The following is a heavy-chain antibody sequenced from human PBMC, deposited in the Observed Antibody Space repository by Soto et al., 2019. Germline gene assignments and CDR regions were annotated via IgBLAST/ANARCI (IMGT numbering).Heavy chain of an antibody. Sequence: QVQLLQSGAEVKKPGSSVRVSCEASGGTFRTYAISWVRQAPGQGLEWMGEIIPIFGTVNSAQKVQGRVTITADESTTTVYMGLRSLRSEDTAVYYCANGAVAGTPTSYYYYGMDVWGQGTTVTVSS. V-gene: IGHV1-69*12. CDR3: ANGAVAGTPTSYYYYGMDV. CDR1: GGTFRTYA. CDR2: IIPIFGTV. D-gene: IGHD6-19*01. J-gene: IGHJ6*02.